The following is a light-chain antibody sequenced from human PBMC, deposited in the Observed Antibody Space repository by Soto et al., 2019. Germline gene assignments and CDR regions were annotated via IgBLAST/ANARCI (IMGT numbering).Light chain of an antibody. CDR2: TTS. Sequence: EVVMTQSPATLSVSPVERATFSCRASESVGSNLAWYQQKPGQAPSLLIYTTSTRASGVPARFSGSGSGTEFTLAINSLQTEDFGLYYCQQYNSWPRTFGQGTKVDIK. CDR3: QQYNSWPRT. V-gene: IGKV3-15*01. CDR1: ESVGSN. J-gene: IGKJ1*01.